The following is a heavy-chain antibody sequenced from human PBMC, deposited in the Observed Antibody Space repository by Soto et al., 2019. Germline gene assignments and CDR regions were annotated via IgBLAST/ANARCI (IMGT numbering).Heavy chain of an antibody. CDR1: GGSISSNY. J-gene: IGHJ5*02. CDR3: ARVPATVALPRNPFLQDRQDKDDSFDP. Sequence: QVQLQESGPRLMRPSETLSLSCSMSGGSISSNYWSWIRQSPGKGLEWIGCMDNSGSATYNPSLKSRVTISVDTSKNQFSLKLSFLTAADTAVYFCARVPATVALPRNPFLQDRQDKDDSFDPWGQGTLVIVSS. CDR2: MDNSGSA. V-gene: IGHV4-59*01. D-gene: IGHD4-17*01.